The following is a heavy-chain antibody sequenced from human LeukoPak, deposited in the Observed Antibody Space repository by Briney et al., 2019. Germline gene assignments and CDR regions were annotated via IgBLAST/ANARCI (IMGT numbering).Heavy chain of an antibody. Sequence: ASVKVSCKASGGTFSSYAISWVRQAPGQGLEWMGGIIPIFGTANYAQKFQGRVTITADESTSTAYMELSRLRSDDTAVYYCARPLLPYCTNGVCYEAGRLWFDPWGQGTLVTVSS. CDR2: IIPIFGTA. CDR1: GGTFSSYA. J-gene: IGHJ5*02. CDR3: ARPLLPYCTNGVCYEAGRLWFDP. D-gene: IGHD2-8*01. V-gene: IGHV1-69*13.